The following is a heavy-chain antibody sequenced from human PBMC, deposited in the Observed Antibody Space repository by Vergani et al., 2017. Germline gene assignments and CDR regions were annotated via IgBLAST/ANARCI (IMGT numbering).Heavy chain of an antibody. CDR2: IYSGGST. J-gene: IGHJ6*03. V-gene: IGHV3-66*01. Sequence: EVQAVATGGGLVQPGGSLRLSCAASGFTVSSNYMSWVRQAPGKGLEGVSFIYSGGSTYYADSVKGRFIISRDNSKNTLYLQMNSLRAEDTAVYYCARDRGYYMDVWGKGTTVTVSS. CDR3: ARDRGYYMDV. CDR1: GFTVSSNY.